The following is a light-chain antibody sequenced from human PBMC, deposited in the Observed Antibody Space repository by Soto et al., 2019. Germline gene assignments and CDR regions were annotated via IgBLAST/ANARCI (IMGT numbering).Light chain of an antibody. Sequence: ALTQPASVSGSPGQSITISCTGTSSDVGAYNYVSWYQQHPGKAPKLMIYDVGNRPSGVSNRFSGSKSGNTASLTISGLQAEDEADYYCSSYTTSGAYVFGTGTKLTVL. J-gene: IGLJ1*01. CDR3: SSYTTSGAYV. V-gene: IGLV2-14*01. CDR2: DVG. CDR1: SSDVGAYNY.